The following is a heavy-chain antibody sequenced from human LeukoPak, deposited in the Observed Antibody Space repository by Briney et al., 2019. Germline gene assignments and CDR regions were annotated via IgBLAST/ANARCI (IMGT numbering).Heavy chain of an antibody. D-gene: IGHD3-22*01. J-gene: IGHJ4*02. Sequence: QTGGSLRLSWAASGFTFSSYWMHWVRQAPGKGLVWVSRINSDGSSTSYADSVKGRFTISRDNAKNTLYLQMNSLRAEDTAVYYCASWTPYYYDTGYWGQGTLVTVSS. CDR2: INSDGSST. CDR1: GFTFSSYW. CDR3: ASWTPYYYDTGY. V-gene: IGHV3-74*01.